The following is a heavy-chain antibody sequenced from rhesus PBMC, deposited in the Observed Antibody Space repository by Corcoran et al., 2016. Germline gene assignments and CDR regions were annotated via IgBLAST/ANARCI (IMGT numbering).Heavy chain of an antibody. D-gene: IGHD4-23*01. CDR3: ARRGYSNYGNYFDY. CDR2: ISNGGGNT. Sequence: EVQLVESGGGLAKPGGSLRLSCAASGFTFSDYYMDWVRQAPGKGLECVSRISNGGGNTWYADSVKGRFTISGEKAKNTLYLQMNSLGAEETAVYYCARRGYSNYGNYFDYWGQGVLVTVSS. V-gene: IGHV3-178*01. J-gene: IGHJ4*01. CDR1: GFTFSDYY.